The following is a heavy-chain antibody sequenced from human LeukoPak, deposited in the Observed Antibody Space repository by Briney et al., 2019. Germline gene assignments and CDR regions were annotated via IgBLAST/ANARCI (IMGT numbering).Heavy chain of an antibody. Sequence: ASVKVSCKASGYTFTSYYMHWVRQAPGQGLEWMGGIIPIFGTPNYAQKFQGRVTITADKSTSTAYMELSSLRSEDTAVYYCARDLDDWKSVDAFDIWGQGTMVTVSS. V-gene: IGHV1-69*06. CDR2: IIPIFGTP. D-gene: IGHD1-1*01. J-gene: IGHJ3*02. CDR3: ARDLDDWKSVDAFDI. CDR1: GYTFTSYY.